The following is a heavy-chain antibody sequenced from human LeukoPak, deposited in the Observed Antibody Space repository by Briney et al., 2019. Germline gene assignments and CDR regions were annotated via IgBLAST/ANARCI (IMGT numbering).Heavy chain of an antibody. Sequence: PSETLSLTCTVSGGSISSSSYYWGWIRQPPGKGLEWIRSIYYSGSTYYNPSLKSRVTISVDTSKNQFSLKLSSVTAADTAVYYCASHVATMMVDAFDIWGQGTMVTVSS. CDR3: ASHVATMMVDAFDI. CDR2: IYYSGST. V-gene: IGHV4-39*01. D-gene: IGHD3-22*01. J-gene: IGHJ3*02. CDR1: GGSISSSSYY.